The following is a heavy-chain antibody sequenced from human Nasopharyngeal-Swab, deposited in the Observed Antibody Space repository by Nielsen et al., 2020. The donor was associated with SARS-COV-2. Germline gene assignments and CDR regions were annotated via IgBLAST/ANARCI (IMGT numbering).Heavy chain of an antibody. CDR2: IGTSDDT. CDR3: AKTFLIAPRTYDY. Sequence: GGSLRLSCAASAFTFSGYWMNWVRQAPGKGLEWVSTIGTSDDTYYTDSVKGRFAISRDNSKNKVYLQMDSLRPDDTALYYCAKTFLIAPRTYDYWGQATLVTVSS. CDR1: AFTFSGYW. J-gene: IGHJ4*02. D-gene: IGHD2/OR15-2a*01. V-gene: IGHV3-23*01.